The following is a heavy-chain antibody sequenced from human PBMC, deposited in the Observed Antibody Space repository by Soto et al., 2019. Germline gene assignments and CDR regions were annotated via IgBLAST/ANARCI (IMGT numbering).Heavy chain of an antibody. Sequence: QVQLVQSGAEVKKPGASVKVSCKASGYTFTSYDINWVRQATGQGLEWMGWMNPNSGNTGYAQKFQGTATMTRKTDISTANMELSSLRSEDTAVYYFARVGRIRGVRGVIRAVFDYWGQGTLVTVSS. CDR2: MNPNSGNT. CDR3: ARVGRIRGVRGVIRAVFDY. D-gene: IGHD3-10*01. J-gene: IGHJ4*02. CDR1: GYTFTSYD. V-gene: IGHV1-8*01.